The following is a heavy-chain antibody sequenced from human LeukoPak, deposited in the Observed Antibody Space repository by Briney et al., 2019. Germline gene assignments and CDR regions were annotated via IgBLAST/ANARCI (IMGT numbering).Heavy chain of an antibody. CDR1: GGSISSYY. J-gene: IGHJ4*02. CDR3: ARVRDAFAPIDY. Sequence: PSETLSLTCTVSGGSISSYYWSWIRQPPGKGLEWIGYIYYSGSTGYNPSLKSRVSMSVDTSKNQFSLKLSSVTAADTAVYYCARVRDAFAPIDYWGQGTQVTVSS. CDR2: IYYSGST. V-gene: IGHV4-59*01. D-gene: IGHD3-3*01.